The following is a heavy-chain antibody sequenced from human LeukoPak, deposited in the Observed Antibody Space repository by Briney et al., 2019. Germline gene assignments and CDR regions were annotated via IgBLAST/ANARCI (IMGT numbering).Heavy chain of an antibody. D-gene: IGHD1-14*01. CDR3: ARVSPSNLIDY. J-gene: IGHJ4*02. V-gene: IGHV3-48*03. CDR2: ISSSGSTI. Sequence: GGSLRLSCAASGFTFSSYEMNWVRQAPGKGLEWVSYISSSGSTIYYADSVKGRFTISRDNAKNSLYLQMNSLRAEDTAVYYCARVSPSNLIDYWGQGTLVTVSS. CDR1: GFTFSSYE.